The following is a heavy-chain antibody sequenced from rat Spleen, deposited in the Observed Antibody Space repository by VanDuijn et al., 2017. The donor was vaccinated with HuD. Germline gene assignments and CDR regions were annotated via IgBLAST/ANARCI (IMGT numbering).Heavy chain of an antibody. J-gene: IGHJ4*01. V-gene: IGHV2-4*01. D-gene: IGHD1-1*01. Sequence: VQLQESGPGLVKPSQTLSLTCTVSGFSLTSNGVSWVRQPPGKGLEWMGVIWSGGSTAYNSLLKSRLTISRDTSKSQVFLKMNSLQTEDTATYYGARDGLIYYYSGDYVMDAWGQGASVTVSS. CDR3: ARDGLIYYYSGDYVMDA. CDR2: IWSGGST. CDR1: GFSLTSNG.